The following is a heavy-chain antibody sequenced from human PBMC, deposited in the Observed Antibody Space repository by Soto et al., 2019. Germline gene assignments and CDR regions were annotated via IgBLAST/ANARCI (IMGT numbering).Heavy chain of an antibody. Sequence: EVQLLESGGGLVQPGGSLRLSCAASGFTFSSYAMSWVRQAPGKGLEWVSAISGSGGSTYYADSVKGRFTISRDNSKNTLYLQMNSLRAEDTAVYYCAKGPKRPYDDILTGFLYYWGQGTLVTVSS. J-gene: IGHJ4*02. V-gene: IGHV3-23*01. CDR2: ISGSGGST. CDR1: GFTFSSYA. D-gene: IGHD3-9*01. CDR3: AKGPKRPYDDILTGFLYY.